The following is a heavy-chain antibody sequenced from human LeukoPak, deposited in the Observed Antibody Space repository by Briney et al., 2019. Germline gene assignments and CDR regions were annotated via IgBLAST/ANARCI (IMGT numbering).Heavy chain of an antibody. Sequence: RGSLRLSCAASGFTLSSFAMNWIRQTPGKGLEWVSAISGSGGSTFYADSVRGRFTISRDNSKNTLYLQMNSLRAEDTAGYYCVKRTVNYPFDFWGQGTLLTVSS. V-gene: IGHV3-23*01. D-gene: IGHD1-7*01. CDR2: ISGSGGST. J-gene: IGHJ4*02. CDR1: GFTLSSFA. CDR3: VKRTVNYPFDF.